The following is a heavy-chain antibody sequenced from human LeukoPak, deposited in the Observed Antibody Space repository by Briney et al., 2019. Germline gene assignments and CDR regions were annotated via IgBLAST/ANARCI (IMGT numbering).Heavy chain of an antibody. CDR2: ISSSSITI. D-gene: IGHD3-22*01. CDR3: ARDCHYYGFDP. CDR1: GFTFSSYA. Sequence: GGSLRLSCAASGFTFSSYAMSWVRQAPGKGLEWVSYISSSSITIYYADSVKGRFTISRDNAKNSLYPQMNSLRAEDTAVYYRARDCHYYGFDPWGQGTLVTVSS. J-gene: IGHJ5*02. V-gene: IGHV3-48*04.